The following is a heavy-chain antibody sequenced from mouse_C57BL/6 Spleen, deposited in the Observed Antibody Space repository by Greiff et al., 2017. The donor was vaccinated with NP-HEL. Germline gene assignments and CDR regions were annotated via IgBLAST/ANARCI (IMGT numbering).Heavy chain of an antibody. CDR2: ISGGGGNT. Sequence: EVNLVESGGGLVKPGGSLKLSCAASGFTFSSYTMSWVRQTPEKRLEWVATISGGGGNTYYPDSVKGRFTISRDNAKNTLYLQMSSLRSEDTALYYCARHQLGRPFDYWGQGTTLTVSS. D-gene: IGHD4-1*02. CDR3: ARHQLGRPFDY. J-gene: IGHJ2*01. V-gene: IGHV5-9*01. CDR1: GFTFSSYT.